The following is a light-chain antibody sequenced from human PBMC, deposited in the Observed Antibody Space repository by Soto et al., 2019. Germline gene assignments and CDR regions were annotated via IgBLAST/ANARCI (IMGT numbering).Light chain of an antibody. J-gene: IGKJ1*01. Sequence: EIVLTQSPGTLSLSPGERATLSCRASQSVSNNYLAWYQQKPGQAPRLLIYGASNRATGIPDRFSGSGSGTEFTLTISSLQPEDFATYYCQQLDSYPRTFGQGTKVDIK. V-gene: IGKV3-20*01. CDR3: QQLDSYPRT. CDR1: QSVSNNY. CDR2: GAS.